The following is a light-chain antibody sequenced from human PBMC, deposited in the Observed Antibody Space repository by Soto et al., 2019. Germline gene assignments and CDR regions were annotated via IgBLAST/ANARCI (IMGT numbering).Light chain of an antibody. V-gene: IGKV1-39*01. Sequence: DIQMTQSPSSLSASVGDRVTITCRASQSISSYLNWYQQKPGKAPKLLIYAASSLQSGVPSRFSGSGSGTDFTLTISSLRPEDFATYYCQQSYSTPLTLGGGPKVDIK. J-gene: IGKJ4*01. CDR2: AAS. CDR3: QQSYSTPLT. CDR1: QSISSY.